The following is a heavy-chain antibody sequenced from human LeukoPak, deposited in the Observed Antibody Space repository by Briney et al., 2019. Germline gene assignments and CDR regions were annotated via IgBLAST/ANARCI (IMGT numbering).Heavy chain of an antibody. D-gene: IGHD4-23*01. CDR1: GVSISDYY. V-gene: IGHV4-34*01. Sequence: PSETLSLTCAVSGVSISDYYWSWIRQCPGKGLEWIGEVSPGGYTNYNPSLKSRVIISEDPSESHLSLRLRSVTAADTAMYYCARIRGGHDHDMCYNHWAQGTLVTVSS. J-gene: IGHJ5*02. CDR3: ARIRGGHDHDMCYNH. CDR2: VSPGGYT.